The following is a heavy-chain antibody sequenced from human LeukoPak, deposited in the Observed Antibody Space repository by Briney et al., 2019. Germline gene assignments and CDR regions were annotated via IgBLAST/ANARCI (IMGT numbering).Heavy chain of an antibody. CDR2: ITASGTAM. Sequence: GGSLRLSCAASGFTFRSFSMNWVRQAPGKGLEWVSHITASGTAMFYADSVKGRFTISRDNAKNSLYLQMNSLRDEDTAVYYCASSGSYRFDYWGQGTLVTVSS. CDR1: GFTFRSFS. V-gene: IGHV3-48*02. CDR3: ASSGSYRFDY. J-gene: IGHJ4*02. D-gene: IGHD1-26*01.